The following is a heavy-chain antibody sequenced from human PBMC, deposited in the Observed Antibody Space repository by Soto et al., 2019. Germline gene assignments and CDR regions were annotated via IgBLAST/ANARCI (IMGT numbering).Heavy chain of an antibody. J-gene: IGHJ5*02. CDR3: ARLDGPYGGVIDR. CDR2: IKHDGSEN. Sequence: EVQLVESGGGLVQPGGSLRLSCAASGFTFSIYSMRWVRQAPGKGLEWVASIKHDGSENSYVDSVKGRFTISRDNAKNSLYLQINSLRVEDTAIYYCARLDGPYGGVIDRWGQGTLVTVSS. CDR1: GFTFSIYS. V-gene: IGHV3-7*05. D-gene: IGHD2-21*01.